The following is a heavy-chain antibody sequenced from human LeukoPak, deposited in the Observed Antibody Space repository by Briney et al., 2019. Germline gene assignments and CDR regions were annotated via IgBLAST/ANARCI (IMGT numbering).Heavy chain of an antibody. CDR2: IYYSGST. CDR1: GGSISSSSYY. V-gene: IGHV4-39*01. Sequence: PSETLSLTCTVSGGSISSSSYYWGWIRQPPGKGLEWIGSIYYSGSTYYNPSLKSRVTISVDTSKNQFSLKLSSVTAADTAVYYCARSDTSCSQSDPWGQGTLVTVSS. J-gene: IGHJ5*02. CDR3: ARSDTSCSQSDP. D-gene: IGHD2-2*01.